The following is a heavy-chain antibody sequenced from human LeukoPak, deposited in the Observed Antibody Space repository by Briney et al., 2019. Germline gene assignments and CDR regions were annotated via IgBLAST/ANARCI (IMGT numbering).Heavy chain of an antibody. V-gene: IGHV4-59*01. CDR1: GVSISSSY. Sequence: SETLSLTCTVSGVSISSSYWSWIRQPPGKGREWIGYIHYSGSTNYTPTLKSRLTMSVDTSKNQFSLKLSTVTAADTAVYYCVRGYYDTSCYANTFHIWGQGTMVSVSS. CDR3: VRGYYDTSCYANTFHI. CDR2: IHYSGST. D-gene: IGHD3-22*01. J-gene: IGHJ3*02.